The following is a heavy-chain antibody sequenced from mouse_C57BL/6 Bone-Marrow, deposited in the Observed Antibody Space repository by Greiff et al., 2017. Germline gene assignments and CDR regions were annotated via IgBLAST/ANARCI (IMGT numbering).Heavy chain of an antibody. V-gene: IGHV5-15*04. CDR2: ISNLAYSI. D-gene: IGHD2-4*01. Sequence: GGCSVQPGGSLKLSCAASGFTFSDYGMAWVRQAPRQGPAWVAFISNLAYSIYYADTVTGRLTISRENAKNTPYLEMSSLRSEDTAVYYCARRDYDVGFAYWGQGTLVTVSA. CDR3: ARRDYDVGFAY. J-gene: IGHJ3*01. CDR1: GFTFSDYG.